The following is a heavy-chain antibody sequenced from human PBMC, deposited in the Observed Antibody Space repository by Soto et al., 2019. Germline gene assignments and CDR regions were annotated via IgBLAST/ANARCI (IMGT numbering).Heavy chain of an antibody. D-gene: IGHD3-10*01. J-gene: IGHJ4*02. CDR1: GCSISSSSYY. Sequence: SETLSLTCTVSGCSISSSSYYWCWILQPPGKGLEWIGYIYYSGSTNYNPSLTSRIIISLDTSKNQFSLKLTSVTAADTAVYYCASDKITGLFDCWGQGTLVTVSS. CDR3: ASDKITGLFDC. CDR2: IYYSGST. V-gene: IGHV4-61*05.